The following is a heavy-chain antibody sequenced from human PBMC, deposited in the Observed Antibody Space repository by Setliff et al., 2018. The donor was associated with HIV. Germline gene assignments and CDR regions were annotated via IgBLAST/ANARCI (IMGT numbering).Heavy chain of an antibody. D-gene: IGHD3-3*01. Sequence: ETLSLTCTVSGGSFSSTTYSWGWIRQPPGMGLEWIGSIHSSGTADYNPSLKSRVAMSVDTSRSQFSLKLRSVTAADTAVYYCARHKTNYDFYAFDVWGQGTMVTVSS. J-gene: IGHJ3*01. V-gene: IGHV4-39*01. CDR1: GGSFSSTTYS. CDR3: ARHKTNYDFYAFDV. CDR2: IHSSGTA.